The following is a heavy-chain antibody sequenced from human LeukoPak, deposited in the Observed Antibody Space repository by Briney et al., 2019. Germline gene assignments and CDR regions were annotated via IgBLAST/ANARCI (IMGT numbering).Heavy chain of an antibody. D-gene: IGHD3-10*01. CDR1: GGSINSSYYY. CDR3: ARRGGIIRGVASYYYMDV. Sequence: SEALSLTCTVSGGSINSSYYYWGWIRQPPGKGLEWIGSIYYSGSTYYNPSLKSRVTISVDTSKNQFSLKLSSVTAADTAAYYCARRGGIIRGVASYYYMDVWGKGTTVTISS. CDR2: IYYSGST. J-gene: IGHJ6*03. V-gene: IGHV4-39*01.